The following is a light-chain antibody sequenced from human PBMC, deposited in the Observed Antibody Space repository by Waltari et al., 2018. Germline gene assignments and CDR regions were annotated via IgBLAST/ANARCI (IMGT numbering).Light chain of an antibody. J-gene: IGKJ2*01. CDR2: DAC. CDR1: QDITNY. Sequence: DIQMTQSPSSLSASVGDRVTITCQASQDITNYLNWYQQKPGKAPKLLIYDACNLETGVPSRLSGSGSMTDFTFTISSLQAEYIASYFCQQYDNLPSSTFGQGTKLQIK. V-gene: IGKV1-33*01. CDR3: QQYDNLPSST.